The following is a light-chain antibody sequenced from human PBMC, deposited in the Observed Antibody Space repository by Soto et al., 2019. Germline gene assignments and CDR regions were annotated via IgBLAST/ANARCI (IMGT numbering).Light chain of an antibody. V-gene: IGKV1-5*01. CDR2: AAS. J-gene: IGKJ1*01. CDR1: QTISSW. Sequence: DIQITQSPSTLTGTVGGRVTITCRASQTISSWLAWYQQKQGKVPKLLIYAASTLQSGVPSRFSGSRSGTDFTLTISSLQSEDFATYYCLLDFRYFWAFGQGT. CDR3: LLDFRYFWA.